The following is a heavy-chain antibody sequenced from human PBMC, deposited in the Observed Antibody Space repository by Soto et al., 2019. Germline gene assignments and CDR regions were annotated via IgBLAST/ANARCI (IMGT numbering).Heavy chain of an antibody. D-gene: IGHD3-22*01. CDR3: ARGGPYYYDSSGYYTDFDY. Sequence: TGGSLSLSCAASGFTFSSYAMSWVRQAPGKGLEWVSAISGSGGSTYYADSVKGRFTISRDNSKNTLYLQMNSLRAEDTAVYYCARGGPYYYDSSGYYTDFDYWGQGTLVTVSS. J-gene: IGHJ4*02. CDR1: GFTFSSYA. V-gene: IGHV3-23*01. CDR2: ISGSGGST.